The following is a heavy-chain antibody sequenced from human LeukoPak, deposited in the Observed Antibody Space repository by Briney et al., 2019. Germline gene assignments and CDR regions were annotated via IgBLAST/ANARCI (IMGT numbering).Heavy chain of an antibody. CDR3: ATESSLSN. D-gene: IGHD2/OR15-2a*01. CDR2: ISYDGTYA. V-gene: IGHV3-30*04. J-gene: IGHJ4*02. Sequence: GGSLRLSCVASGLTFSSLAMDWVRQAPGKGLEWVGDISYDGTYASYAGSVRGRFTISRDNSKNTLYLQMNSLSTEDTAVYYCATESSLSNWGLGTLVTVSS. CDR1: GLTFSSLA.